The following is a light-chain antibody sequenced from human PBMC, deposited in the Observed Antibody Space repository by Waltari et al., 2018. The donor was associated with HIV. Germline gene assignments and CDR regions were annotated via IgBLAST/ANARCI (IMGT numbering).Light chain of an antibody. CDR2: AAT. V-gene: IGKV1-39*01. CDR1: QSIGGS. CDR3: QQTFTSPRT. J-gene: IGKJ1*01. Sequence: DIYTTHSPTSSSASVGDRVVITCRASQSIGGSLNWYQQKPGKAAKVLIHAATTLQSGVPSRFSGSGSGTDFSLTISSLQPEDFATYVCQQTFTSPRTFGRGTKVEIK.